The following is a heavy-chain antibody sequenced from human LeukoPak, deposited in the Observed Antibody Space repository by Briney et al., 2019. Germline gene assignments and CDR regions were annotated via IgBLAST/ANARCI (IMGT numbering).Heavy chain of an antibody. CDR1: RGSFSGYF. D-gene: IGHD6-13*01. V-gene: IGHV4-34*01. J-gene: IGHJ4*02. Sequence: SETLSLTCDVYRGSFSGYFWSWIRQTPGKGLEWLGEMNDSGSTNYNPSLKSRVTISVDTSKNQFSLKLSSVTAADTAVYYCARRIAAAGTNYFDYWGQGTLVTVSS. CDR3: ARRIAAAGTNYFDY. CDR2: MNDSGST.